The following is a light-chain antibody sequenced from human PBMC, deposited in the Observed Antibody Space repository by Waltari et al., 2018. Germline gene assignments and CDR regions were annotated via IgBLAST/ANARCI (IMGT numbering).Light chain of an antibody. CDR2: GSS. J-gene: IGLJ3*02. CDR3: QSYDTTLSVV. V-gene: IGLV1-40*01. CDR1: GSNIGAGYV. Sequence: QSVLTLPPSVSGAPGQRLTISCHGSGSNIGAGYVVHWYQQVPRAAPKLLIYGSSSRPLGVPDRFFGSTSGTSASLAITGLQAEDEAVYYCQSYDTTLSVVFGGGTKLTVL.